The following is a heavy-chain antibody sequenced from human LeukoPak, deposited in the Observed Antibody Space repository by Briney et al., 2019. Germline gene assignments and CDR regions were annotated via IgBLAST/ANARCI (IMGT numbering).Heavy chain of an antibody. CDR2: FHPEDGET. V-gene: IGHV1-24*01. Sequence: ASVEVSCKVSGYTVTELSMHWVRQSPGKGLEWMGGFHPEDGETIYAQKFQGRVTMTEDTSTSTAYMELRSLTSDDTAVYYCAREGLRSIAARRGTRDYMDVWGKGTTVIVSS. CDR1: GYTVTELS. J-gene: IGHJ6*03. CDR3: AREGLRSIAARRGTRDYMDV. D-gene: IGHD6-6*01.